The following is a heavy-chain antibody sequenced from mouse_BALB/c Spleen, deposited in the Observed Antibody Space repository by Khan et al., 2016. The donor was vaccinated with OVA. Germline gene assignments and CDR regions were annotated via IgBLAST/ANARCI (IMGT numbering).Heavy chain of an antibody. J-gene: IGHJ4*01. V-gene: IGHV2-6-5*01. D-gene: IGHD2-1*01. Sequence: QVQLKQSGPGLVAPSQSLSITCTVSGFSLTDYGVSWIRQPSGKGLEWRGLIWGGGSIYYNSALKSRLSISKDNSKSQVFLKMNSLQTDDTAMYYCAKLYYAHYYAMDYWGQGTSVTVSS. CDR3: AKLYYAHYYAMDY. CDR1: GFSLTDYG. CDR2: IWGGGSI.